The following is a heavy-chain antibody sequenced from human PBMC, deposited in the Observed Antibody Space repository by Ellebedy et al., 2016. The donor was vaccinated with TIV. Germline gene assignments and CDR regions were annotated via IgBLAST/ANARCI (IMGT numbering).Heavy chain of an antibody. CDR2: ISYDGSSK. CDR3: SRGIAAVMY. D-gene: IGHD6-13*01. V-gene: IGHV3-30-3*01. J-gene: IGHJ4*02. Sequence: PGGSLRLSCAASGFTFNSYAMHWVRQAPGKGLEWVAVISYDGSSKYYADSVKGRFTISRDNSMTTLYLEMNSLRAEDTAVYYCSRGIAAVMYWGQGTLVTVSS. CDR1: GFTFNSYA.